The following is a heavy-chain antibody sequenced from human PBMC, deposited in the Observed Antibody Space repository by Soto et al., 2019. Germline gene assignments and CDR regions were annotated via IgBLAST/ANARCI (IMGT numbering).Heavy chain of an antibody. J-gene: IGHJ4*02. CDR2: IGTAGDT. V-gene: IGHV3-13*01. Sequence: PGGSLRLSCAASGFTFSTYDMHWVRQVTGKGLEWVSVIGTAGDTYYPDSVRGRFTISRDNAKSSLYLQMTSLRAGDTAVYYCGRDGGYYAIDSWGQGTLVTVSS. CDR1: GFTFSTYD. CDR3: GRDGGYYAIDS. D-gene: IGHD2-21*02.